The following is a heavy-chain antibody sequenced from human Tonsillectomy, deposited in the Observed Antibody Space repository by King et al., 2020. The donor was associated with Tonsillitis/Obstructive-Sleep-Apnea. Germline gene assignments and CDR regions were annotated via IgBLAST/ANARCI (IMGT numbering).Heavy chain of an antibody. CDR2: IWYDGSNK. D-gene: IGHD2-15*01. CDR3: AREGPRYCSGGSCYSDLPDY. Sequence: VQLVESGGGVVQPGRSLRLSCAASGFTFSSYGMHWVRQAPGKGLEWVAVIWYDGSNKYYADSVKGRFTISRDNSKNTLYLQMNSLRAEDTAVYYCAREGPRYCSGGSCYSDLPDYWGQGTLVTVSS. CDR1: GFTFSSYG. V-gene: IGHV3-33*01. J-gene: IGHJ4*02.